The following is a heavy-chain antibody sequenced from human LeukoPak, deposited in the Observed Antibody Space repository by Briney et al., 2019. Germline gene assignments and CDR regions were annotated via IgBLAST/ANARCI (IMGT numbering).Heavy chain of an antibody. CDR1: GGSFSGYY. Sequence: PSETLSLTCAVYGGSFSGYYWSWIRQPPGKGLEWIGEINHSGSTNYNPSLKSRVTISVDTSKNQFSLKLSSVTAADTAVYYCARRRRSTCYYDSSGPPRGNWFDPWGQGTLVTVSS. J-gene: IGHJ5*02. D-gene: IGHD3-22*01. CDR2: INHSGST. CDR3: ARRRRSTCYYDSSGPPRGNWFDP. V-gene: IGHV4-34*01.